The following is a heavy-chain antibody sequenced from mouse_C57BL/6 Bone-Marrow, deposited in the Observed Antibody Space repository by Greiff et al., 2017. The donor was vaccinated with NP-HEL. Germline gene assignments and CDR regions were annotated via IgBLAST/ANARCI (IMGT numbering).Heavy chain of an antibody. Sequence: EVMLVESGGGLVQPGGSLKLSCAASGFTFSDYYMYWVRQTPEKRLAWVAYISNGGGSTYYPDTVTGRFPISRDNAKNTLYLQMSRLKSEDTAMYYCARHIYYYGSSPWLAYWGQGTLVTVSA. V-gene: IGHV5-12*01. CDR2: ISNGGGST. J-gene: IGHJ3*01. CDR1: GFTFSDYY. CDR3: ARHIYYYGSSPWLAY. D-gene: IGHD1-1*01.